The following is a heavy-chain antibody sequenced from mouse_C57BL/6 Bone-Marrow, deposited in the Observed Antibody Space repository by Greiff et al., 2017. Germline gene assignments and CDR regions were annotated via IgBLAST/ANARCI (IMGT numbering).Heavy chain of an antibody. CDR1: GYTFTSYW. J-gene: IGHJ1*03. Sequence: VQLQQPGAELVKPGASVKLSCKASGYTFTSYWMQWVKQRPGQGLEWIGEIDPSDSYTNYNQKFKGKATLTVDTSSSTAYMQLSSLTSEDSAVYYWARGDYDGDWYFDVWGTGTTVTVSS. D-gene: IGHD2-4*01. CDR3: ARGDYDGDWYFDV. CDR2: IDPSDSYT. V-gene: IGHV1-50*01.